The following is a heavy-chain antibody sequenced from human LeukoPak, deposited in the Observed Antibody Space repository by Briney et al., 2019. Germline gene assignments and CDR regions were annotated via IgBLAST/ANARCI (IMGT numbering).Heavy chain of an antibody. CDR2: IYYSGST. Sequence: SETLSLTCTVSGGSISGYYWSWIRQPPGKGLEWIGYIYYSGSTNYNPSLKSRVTISVDTSKNQFSLKLSSVTAADTAVYYCARGLDYYDSSGYYYFDYWGQGTLVTVSS. V-gene: IGHV4-59*12. CDR1: GGSISGYY. J-gene: IGHJ4*02. D-gene: IGHD3-22*01. CDR3: ARGLDYYDSSGYYYFDY.